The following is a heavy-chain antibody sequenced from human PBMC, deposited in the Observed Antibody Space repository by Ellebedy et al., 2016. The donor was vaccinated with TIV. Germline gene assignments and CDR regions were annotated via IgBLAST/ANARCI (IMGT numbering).Heavy chain of an antibody. CDR2: LDPEEGET. J-gene: IGHJ4*03. CDR3: ATVRGVNYNAFGS. CDR1: VHTLSDVS. D-gene: IGHD3-10*01. V-gene: IGHV1-24*01. Sequence: AASVKVSCKVSVHTLSDVSLHWVRQAPGRGLEWMGGLDPEEGETVYAQSFQGRVTMTEDTSTDTAYMELTSLRSEDTAVYYCATVRGVNYNAFGSWGQGTLVTVSS.